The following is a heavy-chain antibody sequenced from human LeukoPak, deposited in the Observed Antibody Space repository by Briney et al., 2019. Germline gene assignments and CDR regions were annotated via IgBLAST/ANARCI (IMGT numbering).Heavy chain of an antibody. D-gene: IGHD5-12*01. CDR3: TTWKWLRLGSDY. Sequence: GGSLTLSCAASGLTFSNAWMPWVRQAPGKGLEWVGRIKSNTDGGTTDYAEPVKGRFIISRDDSKKTLYLQMNGLKTEDTAVYYCTTWKWLRLGSDYWGQGTVVTVSP. CDR1: GLTFSNAW. V-gene: IGHV3-15*01. J-gene: IGHJ4*02. CDR2: IKSNTDGGTT.